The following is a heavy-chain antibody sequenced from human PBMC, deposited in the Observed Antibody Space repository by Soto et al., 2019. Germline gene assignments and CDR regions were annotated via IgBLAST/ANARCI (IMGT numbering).Heavy chain of an antibody. V-gene: IGHV3-74*01. CDR1: GFTFSTYW. CDR2: VSGDGSRT. Sequence: EVQLVESGGGLVQPGGSLRLSCAASGFTFSTYWMHWVRQAPGKGLVWVSRVSGDGSRTNYADSVKGRFTISRDNAKNTFYLQINSLRSEDTAVYYCARGAYRDYYFDGWGQGTLVTVSS. D-gene: IGHD4-4*01. CDR3: ARGAYRDYYFDG. J-gene: IGHJ4*02.